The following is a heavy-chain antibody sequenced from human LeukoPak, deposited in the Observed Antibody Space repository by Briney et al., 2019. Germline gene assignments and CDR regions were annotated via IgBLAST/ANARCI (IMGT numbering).Heavy chain of an antibody. V-gene: IGHV1-18*01. CDR3: ASSLNPDYYDSSGYLIYFDY. CDR2: ISAYNGNT. J-gene: IGHJ4*02. CDR1: GYTFTSYG. Sequence: ASVKVSCKASGYTFTSYGISWLRQAPGQGLEWMGWISAYNGNTNYAQKLQGRVTMTTDTSTSTAYMELRSLRSDDTALYYCASSLNPDYYDSSGYLIYFDYWGQGTLVTVSS. D-gene: IGHD3-22*01.